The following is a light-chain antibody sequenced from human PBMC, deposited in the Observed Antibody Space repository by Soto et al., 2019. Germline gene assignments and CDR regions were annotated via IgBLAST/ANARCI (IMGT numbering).Light chain of an antibody. CDR3: QQYGGSLVT. J-gene: IGKJ4*01. CDR1: QSVSSSY. CDR2: GVS. V-gene: IGKV3-20*01. Sequence: EIVLTQSPATLSSSPGERATLSCRASQSVSSSYLAWYQQRRGQAPRLLIYGVSSRATGIPDRFSGSGSGTDFTLTISRLEPEDFAVYYCQQYGGSLVTFDGGTKVELK.